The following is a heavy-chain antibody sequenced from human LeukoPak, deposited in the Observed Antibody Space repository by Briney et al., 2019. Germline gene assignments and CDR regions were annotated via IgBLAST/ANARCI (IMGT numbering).Heavy chain of an antibody. D-gene: IGHD2-15*01. CDR2: IKQDGSEK. Sequence: PGGSLRLSCAASGFTFSSYWMTWVRQAPGKGLEWVANIKQDGSEKYVDSVKGRFTISRDNAKNSLYLQMNSLRAEDTAVYYCTRDTGCSGGTCYSFYDYWGRGTLVTVSS. CDR3: TRDTGCSGGTCYSFYDY. V-gene: IGHV3-7*01. J-gene: IGHJ4*02. CDR1: GFTFSSYW.